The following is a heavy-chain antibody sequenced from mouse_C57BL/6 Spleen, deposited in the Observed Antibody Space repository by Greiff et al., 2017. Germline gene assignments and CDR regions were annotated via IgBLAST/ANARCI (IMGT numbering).Heavy chain of an antibody. CDR1: GYSFTDYN. Sequence: EVKVVESGPELVKPGASVKISCKASGYSFTDYNMNWVKQSNGKSLEWIGVINPNYGTTSYNQKFKGKATLTVDQSSSTAYMQLNSLTSEDSAVYYCASEGLYDYDGRAWFANWGQGTLVTVSA. CDR3: ASEGLYDYDGRAWFAN. D-gene: IGHD2-4*01. J-gene: IGHJ3*01. V-gene: IGHV1-39*01. CDR2: INPNYGTT.